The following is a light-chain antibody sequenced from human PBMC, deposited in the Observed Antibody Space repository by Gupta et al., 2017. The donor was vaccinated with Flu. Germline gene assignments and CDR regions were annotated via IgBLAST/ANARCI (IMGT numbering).Light chain of an antibody. Sequence: IVLTPSPATLSLSPGERATLSCRASQSVSSYLAGYQQKTGQAPRLLIYYASNRATGIPARIIGSSSGTEYTLLISSLEPEDYAVDYCRQRRNRQRFTFGQGTKLEIK. CDR3: RQRRNRQRFT. CDR1: QSVSSY. V-gene: IGKV3-11*01. J-gene: IGKJ2*01. CDR2: YAS.